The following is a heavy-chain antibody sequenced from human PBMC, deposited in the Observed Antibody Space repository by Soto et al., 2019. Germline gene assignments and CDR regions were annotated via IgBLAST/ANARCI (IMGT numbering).Heavy chain of an antibody. V-gene: IGHV3-53*01. CDR2: LYDVFGS. CDR1: GLTVSGTKY. Sequence: DVQLVESGGGLIQPGESLRLSCVAFGLTVSGTKYVAWVRQAPGKGLEWVSALYDVFGSFYADSVKGRFTTSGDRSMSTVYLQMNDLRPDDTAVYYCASWLEREHAFDVWGQGTAVIVSP. J-gene: IGHJ3*01. CDR3: ASWLEREHAFDV. D-gene: IGHD1-1*01.